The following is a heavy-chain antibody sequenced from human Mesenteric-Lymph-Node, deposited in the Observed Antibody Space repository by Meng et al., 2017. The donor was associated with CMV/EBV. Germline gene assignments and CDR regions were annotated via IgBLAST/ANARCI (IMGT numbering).Heavy chain of an antibody. CDR2: ISSSGGTI. CDR1: GFTFSSYG. V-gene: IGHV3-48*03. Sequence: GESLKISCAASGFTFSSYGVNWVRQAPGKGLEWVSYISSSGGTIYYADSVKGRFSVSRDNAKSTLNLQGNSLRAEDTAVYYCARDWEWLGYYGMDVWGQGTTVTVSS. D-gene: IGHD3-3*01. J-gene: IGHJ6*02. CDR3: ARDWEWLGYYGMDV.